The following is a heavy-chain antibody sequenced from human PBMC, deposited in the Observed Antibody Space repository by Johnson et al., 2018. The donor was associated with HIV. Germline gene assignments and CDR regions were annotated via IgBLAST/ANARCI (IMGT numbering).Heavy chain of an antibody. Sequence: QVQLVESGGGVVQPGRSLRLSCAASGFSLSDYGMHWVRQAPGQGPEWVAIISSDGDFTYYADSVKGRFTISRDNSRNTLSLQIIRLRPEDTALYYCARARGSSSGFFAFDVWGPGTMVSVSS. V-gene: IGHV3-30*03. CDR3: ARARGSSSGFFAFDV. CDR1: GFSLSDYG. J-gene: IGHJ3*01. CDR2: ISSDGDFT. D-gene: IGHD6-6*01.